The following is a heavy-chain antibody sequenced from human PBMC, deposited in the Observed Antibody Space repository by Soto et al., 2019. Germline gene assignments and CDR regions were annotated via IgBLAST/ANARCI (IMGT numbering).Heavy chain of an antibody. CDR2: INHSGST. CDR1: GGSFSGYY. J-gene: IGHJ4*02. CDR3: ARGGPGQWLVAYFDY. Sequence: PSETLSLTCAVYGGSFSGYYWSWIRQPPGKGLEWIGEINHSGSTNYNPSLKSRVTISVDTSKNQFSLKLSSVTAADTAVYYCARGGPGQWLVAYFDYWGQGTLVTVSS. D-gene: IGHD6-19*01. V-gene: IGHV4-34*01.